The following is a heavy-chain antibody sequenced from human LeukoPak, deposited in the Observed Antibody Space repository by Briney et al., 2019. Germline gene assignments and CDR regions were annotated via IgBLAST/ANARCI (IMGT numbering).Heavy chain of an antibody. CDR1: GFTVSSNY. V-gene: IGHV3-66*01. D-gene: IGHD3-10*01. CDR3: ARDLSLDTMIRGGPFYYYYGMDV. J-gene: IGHJ6*02. Sequence: GGSLRLSCAASGFTVSSNYMSWVRQAPGKGLEWVSVIYSGGSTYYADSVKGRFTISRDNSKNTLYLQMNSLRAEDTAVYYCARDLSLDTMIRGGPFYYYYGMDVWGQGTTVTVSS. CDR2: IYSGGST.